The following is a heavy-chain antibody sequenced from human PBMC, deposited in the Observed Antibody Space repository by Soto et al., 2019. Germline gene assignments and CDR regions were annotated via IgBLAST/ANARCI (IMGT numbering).Heavy chain of an antibody. CDR3: ARGRIITMAREEVGDFDY. D-gene: IGHD3-10*01. CDR1: GGSISSGGYY. Sequence: QVQLQESGPGLVKPSQTLSLTCTVSGGSISSGGYYWSWIRQHPGKGLEWIGYIYYSGSTYYNPSLKSRVTISVDTSKNQFSLKLSSVTAADTAVYYCARGRIITMAREEVGDFDYWGQGTLVTVSS. CDR2: IYYSGST. V-gene: IGHV4-31*03. J-gene: IGHJ4*02.